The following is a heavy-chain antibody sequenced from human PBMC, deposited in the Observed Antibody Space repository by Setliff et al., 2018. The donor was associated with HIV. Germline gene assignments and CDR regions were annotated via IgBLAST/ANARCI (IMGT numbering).Heavy chain of an antibody. Sequence: SETLSLTCTVSGGSISSSSYYWGWIRQPPGKGLEWIGSIYYSGSTYYNPSLKSRVTISVDTSKNQFSLKLSSVTAADTAVYYCARLYYYDSSGYYFLYYYYGMDVWGQGTTVTSP. V-gene: IGHV4-39*07. CDR3: ARLYYYDSSGYYFLYYYYGMDV. CDR1: GGSISSSSYY. J-gene: IGHJ6*02. D-gene: IGHD3-22*01. CDR2: IYYSGST.